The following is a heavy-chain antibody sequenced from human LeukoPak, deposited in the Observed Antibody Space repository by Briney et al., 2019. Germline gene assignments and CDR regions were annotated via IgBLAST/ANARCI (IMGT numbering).Heavy chain of an antibody. J-gene: IGHJ4*02. CDR1: GGSVSSGSYY. V-gene: IGHV4-61*01. CDR2: IYYSGST. D-gene: IGHD2-15*01. Sequence: PSETLSLTCTVSGGSVSSGSYYWSWIRQPPGKGLEWIVYIYYSGSTNYNPSLKSRITISVDTSRNQFSLQLSSVTAADTAVYYCARIHRYCSGGACYVLDNWGQGTLVAVSS. CDR3: ARIHRYCSGGACYVLDN.